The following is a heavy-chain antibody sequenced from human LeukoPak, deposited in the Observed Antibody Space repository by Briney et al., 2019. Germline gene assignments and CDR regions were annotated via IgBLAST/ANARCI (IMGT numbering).Heavy chain of an antibody. V-gene: IGHV4-34*01. CDR2: INHTGTN. J-gene: IGHJ6*03. D-gene: IGHD3-10*01. Sequence: SETLSLTCAVYGASFNTSYWNWIRQSPGKGRDWMGEINHTGTNNYNPSLKSRVTISVDTSKNQFSLKLSSVTAADTAVYYCARVYGSGSYFDDYYYYMDVWGKGTTVTVSS. CDR1: GASFNTSY. CDR3: ARVYGSGSYFDDYYYYMDV.